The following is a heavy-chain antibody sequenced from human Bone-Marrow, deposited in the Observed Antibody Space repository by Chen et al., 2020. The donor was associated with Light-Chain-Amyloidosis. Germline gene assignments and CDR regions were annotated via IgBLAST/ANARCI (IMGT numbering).Heavy chain of an antibody. D-gene: IGHD5-12*01. CDR2: IYPDDSDA. CDR3: ARRRDGYNFDY. V-gene: IGHV5-51*01. J-gene: IGHJ4*02. Sequence: EQSGPEVKKPGESLKISCKGSGYTFPNYWIGWVRQMPGKGLAWMGGIYPDDSDARYSPSFEGQVTISADKSITTAYLQWRSLKASDTAMYYCARRRDGYNFDYWGQGTLVTVSS. CDR1: GYTFPNYW.